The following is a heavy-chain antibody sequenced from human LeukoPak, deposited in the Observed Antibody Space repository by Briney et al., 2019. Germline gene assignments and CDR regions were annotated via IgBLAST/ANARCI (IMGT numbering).Heavy chain of an antibody. J-gene: IGHJ6*04. V-gene: IGHV3-23*01. D-gene: IGHD2-2*01. CDR3: AVLPAPMTYYYGMDV. CDR2: IGGGGLST. CDR1: GFTFSSYA. Sequence: GGSLRLSCAASGFTFSSYAMSWVRQAPGKGLEWVSTIGGGGLSTAYADSVKGRFTISRDNSKNTLHIQMNSLRAEDTAVYYCAVLPAPMTYYYGMDVWGKGTTVTVSS.